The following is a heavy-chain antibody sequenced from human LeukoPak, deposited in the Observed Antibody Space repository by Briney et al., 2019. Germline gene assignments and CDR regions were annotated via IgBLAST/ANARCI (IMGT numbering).Heavy chain of an antibody. D-gene: IGHD3-3*01. CDR2: INYSGST. V-gene: IGHV4-34*01. J-gene: IGHJ4*02. CDR1: GGSFSGYY. Sequence: SETLSLTCAVYGGSFSGYYWSWIRQPPGKGLEWIGEINYSGSTDYNSSLKSRVFISVDTSKNQFSLKVTSVSAADTAIYYCARGSYYDFWSGYGWETFFFDYWGQGHLVAASS. CDR3: ARGSYYDFWSGYGWETFFFDY.